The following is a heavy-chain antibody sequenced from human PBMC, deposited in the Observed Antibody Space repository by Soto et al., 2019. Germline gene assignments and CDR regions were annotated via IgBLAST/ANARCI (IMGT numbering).Heavy chain of an antibody. J-gene: IGHJ4*02. V-gene: IGHV3-33*06. CDR1: GFTFSSHG. CDR2: IWYDGSNR. D-gene: IGHD6-25*01. Sequence: GGSLRLSCAASGFTFSSHGMHWVRQAPGKGLEWVAVIWYDGSNRNYADSVKGRFTISRDDSKNTLYLQMDSLRAEDTAVYYCAKDRTAAARNFDYWGQGTLVTVSS. CDR3: AKDRTAAARNFDY.